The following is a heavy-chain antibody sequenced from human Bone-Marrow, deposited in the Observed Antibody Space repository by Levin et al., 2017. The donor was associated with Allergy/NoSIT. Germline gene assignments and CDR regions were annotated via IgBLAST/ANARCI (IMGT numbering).Heavy chain of an antibody. V-gene: IGHV3-53*01. D-gene: IGHD3-10*01. CDR3: ARGWFGELLSH. J-gene: IGHJ4*02. CDR2: IYSGGST. CDR1: GFTVSSNY. Sequence: GESLKISCAASGFTVSSNYMSWVRQAPGKGPEWVSVIYSGGSTYYADSVKGRFTISIDNSKNTLYRQMNSLRAEDTAVYYCARGWFGELLSHWGQGTLVTVSS.